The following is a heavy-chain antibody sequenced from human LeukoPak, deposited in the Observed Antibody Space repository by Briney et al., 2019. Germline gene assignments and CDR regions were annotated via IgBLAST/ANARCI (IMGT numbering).Heavy chain of an antibody. CDR3: ARNLVGMIDY. V-gene: IGHV4-39*01. D-gene: IGHD7-27*01. CDR1: GGSISSSSYY. CDR2: IYYSGST. J-gene: IGHJ4*02. Sequence: PSETLSLTCTVSGGSISSSSYYWGWIRQPPGKGLEWIGSIYYSGSTYYNPSLKSRVTISVDTSKNQFSLKLSSVTAADTAVYYCARNLVGMIDYWGQGTLVTVSS.